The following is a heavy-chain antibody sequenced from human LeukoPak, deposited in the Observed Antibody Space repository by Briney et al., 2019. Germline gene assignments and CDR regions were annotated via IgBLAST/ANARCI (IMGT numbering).Heavy chain of an antibody. J-gene: IGHJ3*02. CDR1: GFTFSSYG. Sequence: GGSLRLSCAASGFTFSSYGMHWVRQAPGKGLEWVAVISYDGSNKYYADSVKGRFTIPRDNSKNTLYLQMNSLRAEDTAVYYCANEPPWGDIPDSWDAFDIWGQGTMVTVSS. CDR3: ANEPPWGDIPDSWDAFDI. D-gene: IGHD3-9*01. CDR2: ISYDGSNK. V-gene: IGHV3-30*18.